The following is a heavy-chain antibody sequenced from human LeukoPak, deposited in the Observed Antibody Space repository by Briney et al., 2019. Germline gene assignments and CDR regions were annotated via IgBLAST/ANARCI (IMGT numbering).Heavy chain of an antibody. J-gene: IGHJ3*02. V-gene: IGHV3-7*01. D-gene: IGHD3-22*01. CDR1: GFTFSSYW. CDR2: IGEDGSEK. Sequence: GGSLRLSCAASGFTFSSYWMTWVRQAPGKGLEWVANIGEDGSEKYYLDSVTGRFTISRDNAKNSLYLQMNSLRAEDTAVYYCARDANYHVSSDYYDAFDIWGQGTMVTVSS. CDR3: ARDANYHVSSDYYDAFDI.